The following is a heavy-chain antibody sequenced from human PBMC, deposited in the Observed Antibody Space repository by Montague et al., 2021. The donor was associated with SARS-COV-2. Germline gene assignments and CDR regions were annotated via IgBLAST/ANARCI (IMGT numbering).Heavy chain of an antibody. CDR3: AKDATIFWFERGRGTFDN. V-gene: IGHV3-30*18. D-gene: IGHD3-10*01. Sequence: SLRLSCAASGFSFNNLAMHWVRQAPGQGLEWVAVISYEGSIQYYADSVKGRFAISRDWSKNTLYLQMSSLRPEDTAVYYCAKDATIFWFERGRGTFDNWGRGTLVAVSS. J-gene: IGHJ4*02. CDR2: ISYEGSIQ. CDR1: GFSFNNLA.